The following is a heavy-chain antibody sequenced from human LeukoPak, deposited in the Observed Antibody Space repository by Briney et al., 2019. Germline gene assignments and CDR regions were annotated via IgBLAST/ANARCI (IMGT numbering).Heavy chain of an antibody. V-gene: IGHV4-39*01. Sequence: SETLSLTCTVSGGSISSSSYYWGWIRQPPGKGLEWIGSIYYSGSTYYNPSLKSRVTISVDTSKNQFSLKLSSVTAADTAVYYCARQLTAMADWYFDLRGRGTLVTVSS. CDR3: ARQLTAMADWYFDL. D-gene: IGHD5-18*01. J-gene: IGHJ2*01. CDR2: IYYSGST. CDR1: GGSISSSSYY.